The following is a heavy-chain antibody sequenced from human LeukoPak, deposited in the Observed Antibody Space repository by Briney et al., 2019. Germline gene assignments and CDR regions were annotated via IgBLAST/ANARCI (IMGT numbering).Heavy chain of an antibody. CDR3: AREESNYYDSSRNDAFDI. CDR2: IYHSGST. Sequence: SGTLSLTCAVSGGSISSSNWWSWVRQPPGKGLEWIGEIYHSGSTNYNPSLKSRVTISVDTSKNQFSLKLSSVTAADTAVYYCAREESNYYDSSRNDAFDIWGQGTMVTVSS. D-gene: IGHD3-22*01. CDR1: GGSISSSNW. J-gene: IGHJ3*02. V-gene: IGHV4-4*02.